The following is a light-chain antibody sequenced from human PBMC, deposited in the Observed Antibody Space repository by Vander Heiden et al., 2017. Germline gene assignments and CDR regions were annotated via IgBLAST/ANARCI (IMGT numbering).Light chain of an antibody. Sequence: QSALTQPASVSGSPGQSISIPCTGTSSDDGGYSFVSWYQQHPSKAPRLMIYEVSERPSGVSNRFSGSKLGNTASLTISGLQPEDEADYYCSSYTTTSALVLFGGGTKVTV. CDR1: SSDDGGYSF. CDR3: SSYTTTSALVL. V-gene: IGLV2-14*01. CDR2: EVS. J-gene: IGLJ2*01.